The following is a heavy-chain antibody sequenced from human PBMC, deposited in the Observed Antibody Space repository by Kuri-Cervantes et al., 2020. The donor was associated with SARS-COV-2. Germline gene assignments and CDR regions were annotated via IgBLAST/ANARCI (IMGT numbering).Heavy chain of an antibody. V-gene: IGHV4-39*01. D-gene: IGHD4-17*01. J-gene: IGHJ4*02. CDR3: ATFTVTTKFDN. CDR2: IYYTGTT. Sequence: GSLRLSCTVSGGSIDSSSIYWGWIRQPPGKGLEWIGNIYYTGTTYYNPSLKSRVTISVDTSKEQFSLELSSVTAADTAIYYCATFTVTTKFDNWGQGTLVTVSS. CDR1: GGSIDSSSIY.